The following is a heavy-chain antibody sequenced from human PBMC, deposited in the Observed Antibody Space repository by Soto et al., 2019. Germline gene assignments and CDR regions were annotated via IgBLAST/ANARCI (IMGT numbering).Heavy chain of an antibody. CDR1: GGTFSSYT. J-gene: IGHJ6*03. CDR2: IIPILGIA. D-gene: IGHD2-2*01. Sequence: QVQLVQSGAEVKKPGSSVKVSCKASGGTFSSYTISWVRQAPGQGLEWMGRIIPILGIANYAQKFQGRVTITADKSTSTAYMELSSLRSEDTAVYYCARVLCSSTSCYPGGYYYYMDVWGKGTTVTVSS. CDR3: ARVLCSSTSCYPGGYYYYMDV. V-gene: IGHV1-69*02.